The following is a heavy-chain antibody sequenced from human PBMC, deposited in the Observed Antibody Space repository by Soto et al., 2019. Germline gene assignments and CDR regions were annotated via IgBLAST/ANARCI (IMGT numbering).Heavy chain of an antibody. CDR2: FDPEDGET. Sequence: ASGKLSCKVSGNTLPELSMHWVRHAPGKGLEWMGGFDPEDGETIYAQKFQGRVTMTEDASTDTAYMELSSLRSEDTAVYYWATYPGYSRGWYGGWGKGNLVTVYS. D-gene: IGHD6-19*01. CDR1: GNTLPELS. V-gene: IGHV1-24*01. CDR3: ATYPGYSRGWYGG. J-gene: IGHJ4*02.